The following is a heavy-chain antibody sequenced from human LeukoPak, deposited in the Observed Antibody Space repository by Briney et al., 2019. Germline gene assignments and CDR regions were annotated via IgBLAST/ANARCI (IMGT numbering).Heavy chain of an antibody. V-gene: IGHV3-30*04. CDR1: GFTFSSYA. J-gene: IGHJ6*02. CDR2: ISYDGSNK. CDR3: AKDLNAHYYGSGSDYYYYYGMDV. D-gene: IGHD3-10*01. Sequence: GGSLRLSCAASGFTFSSYAMHWVRQAPGKGLEWVAVISYDGSNKYYADSVKGRFTISRDNSKNTLYLQMNSLRAEDTAVYYCAKDLNAHYYGSGSDYYYYYGMDVWGQGTTVTVSS.